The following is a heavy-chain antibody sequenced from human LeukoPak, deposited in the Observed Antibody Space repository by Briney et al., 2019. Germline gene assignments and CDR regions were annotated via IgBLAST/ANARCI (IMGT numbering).Heavy chain of an antibody. CDR3: ARGPDIDYYDSSGPFDY. CDR1: GGTFSSYA. D-gene: IGHD3-22*01. J-gene: IGHJ4*02. V-gene: IGHV1-69*04. CDR2: IIPILGIA. Sequence: SVKVSYKASGGTFSSYAISWVRQAPGQGLEWMGRIIPILGIANYAQKFQGRVTITADKSTSTAYMELSSLRSEDSAVYYCARGPDIDYYDSSGPFDYWGQGTLVTVSS.